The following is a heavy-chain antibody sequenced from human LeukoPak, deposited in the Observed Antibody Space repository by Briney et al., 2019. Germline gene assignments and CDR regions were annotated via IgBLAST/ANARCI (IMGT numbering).Heavy chain of an antibody. J-gene: IGHJ4*02. Sequence: ASVKVSCKASGYTFTGYYMHWVRQAPGQGLEWMGWINPNSGGTNYAQKFQGRVTMTRDTSISTGYMELSRLRSDDTAVYYCARDLPPQYSSSWFDDYWGQGTLVTVSS. CDR3: ARDLPPQYSSSWFDDY. D-gene: IGHD6-13*01. V-gene: IGHV1-2*02. CDR2: INPNSGGT. CDR1: GYTFTGYY.